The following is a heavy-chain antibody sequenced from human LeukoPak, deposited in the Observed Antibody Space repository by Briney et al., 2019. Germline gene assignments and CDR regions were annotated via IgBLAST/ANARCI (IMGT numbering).Heavy chain of an antibody. CDR3: ARGGKLHPQSPY. D-gene: IGHD3-16*01. CDR1: GFTFTTYW. V-gene: IGHV3-7*01. CDR2: INQDGSDE. J-gene: IGHJ4*02. Sequence: GGSLRLSCAASGFTFTTYWMSWVRQAPGKGLEWVANINQDGSDEYYVDSVKGRFTISRDNGKNSLYLQMNSLGAEDTAVYYCARGGKLHPQSPYWGQGTLVTVSS.